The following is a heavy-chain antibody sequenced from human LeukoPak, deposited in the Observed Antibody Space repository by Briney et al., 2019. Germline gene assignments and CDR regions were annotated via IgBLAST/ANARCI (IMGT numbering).Heavy chain of an antibody. J-gene: IGHJ4*02. V-gene: IGHV3-30*04. CDR3: AKDSMVDTAMVLGD. CDR2: ISYDGSNK. D-gene: IGHD5-18*01. CDR1: GFTFSSYA. Sequence: PGGSLRLSCAASGFTFSSYAMHWVRQAPGKGLEWVAVISYDGSNKYYADSVKGRFTISRDNSKNTLYLQMNSLRAEDTAVYYCAKDSMVDTAMVLGDWGQGTLVTVSS.